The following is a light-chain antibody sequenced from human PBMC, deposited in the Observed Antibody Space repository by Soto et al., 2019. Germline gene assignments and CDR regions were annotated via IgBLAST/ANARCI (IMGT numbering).Light chain of an antibody. J-gene: IGKJ1*01. CDR3: QQYNNWPST. CDR1: QNVRTN. Sequence: VLTQSPFTLSLSPGGSVTLSCRASQNVRTNYLAWYQQKPGQAPRLLIYDASTRATDIPARFSGSGSGTELTLIISKLQSEDFVVYYCQQYNNWPSTFGQGTKVDIK. V-gene: IGKV3-15*01. CDR2: DAS.